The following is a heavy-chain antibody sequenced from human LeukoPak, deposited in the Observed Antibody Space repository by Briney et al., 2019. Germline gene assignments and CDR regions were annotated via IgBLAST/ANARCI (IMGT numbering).Heavy chain of an antibody. D-gene: IGHD6-19*01. CDR2: ISYDGSNK. CDR3: ARDSSSGWYLDY. V-gene: IGHV3-30*19. J-gene: IGHJ4*02. Sequence: GRSLRLSCAASGFTFSNYGMHWVRQAPGKGLEWVAVISYDGSNKYYADSVKGRFTISRDNSKNTLYLQMNSLRAEDTAVYYCARDSSSGWYLDYWGQGTLVTVSS. CDR1: GFTFSNYG.